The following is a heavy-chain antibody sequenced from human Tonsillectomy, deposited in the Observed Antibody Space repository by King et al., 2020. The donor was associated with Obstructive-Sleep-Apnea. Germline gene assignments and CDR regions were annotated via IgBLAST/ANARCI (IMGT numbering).Heavy chain of an antibody. CDR1: GYTFTSYY. CDR2: INPSGGST. Sequence: QLVQSGAEVKKPGASVKVSCKASGYTFTSYYMHWVRQAPGQGLEWMGIINPSGGSTSYAQKFQGRVTMTRDTSTSTVYMELSSLRSEDTAVYYCARDTGQGIVALPAAPHYFDYWGPGTLVTVSS. D-gene: IGHD2-2*01. V-gene: IGHV1-46*01. CDR3: ARDTGQGIVALPAAPHYFDY. J-gene: IGHJ4*02.